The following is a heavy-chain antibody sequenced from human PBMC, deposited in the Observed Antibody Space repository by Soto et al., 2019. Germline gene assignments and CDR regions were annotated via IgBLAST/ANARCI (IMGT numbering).Heavy chain of an antibody. D-gene: IGHD6-13*01. V-gene: IGHV4-34*01. CDR2: INHSGST. CDR3: ARLANGYSSSYHKEPFDY. J-gene: IGHJ4*02. Sequence: SETLSLTCAVYGGSFSGYYWSWIRQPPGKGLEWIGEINHSGSTNYNPSLKSRVTISVDTSKNQFSLKLSSVTAADTAVYYCARLANGYSSSYHKEPFDYWGQGTLVTVSS. CDR1: GGSFSGYY.